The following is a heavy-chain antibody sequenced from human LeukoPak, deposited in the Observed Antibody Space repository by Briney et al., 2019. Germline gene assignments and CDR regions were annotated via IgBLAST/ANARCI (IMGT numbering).Heavy chain of an antibody. D-gene: IGHD2-2*01. Sequence: PGGSLRLSCAASGFIFSDFDMSWVRQAPGKGLEWVSAISHSGRSTYYADSVKGRFTISRDNSKNTLYLQMNSLRAEDTAVYYCAREVVVPAAMLGYYYYYGMDVWGQGTTVTVSS. CDR1: GFIFSDFD. CDR3: AREVVVPAAMLGYYYYYGMDV. V-gene: IGHV3-23*01. CDR2: ISHSGRST. J-gene: IGHJ6*02.